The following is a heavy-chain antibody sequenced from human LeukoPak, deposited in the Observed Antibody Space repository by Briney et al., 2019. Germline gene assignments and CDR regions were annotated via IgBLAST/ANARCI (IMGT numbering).Heavy chain of an antibody. CDR2: INHSGST. CDR3: ARGRDVVVPAARFDP. Sequence: KTSETLSLTCAVYGGSFSGYYWSWIRQPPGKGLEWIGEINHSGSTNYNPSLKSRVTISVDTSKNQFSLKLSSVTAADTAVYYCARGRDVVVPAARFDPWGQGTLVTVSS. D-gene: IGHD2-2*01. J-gene: IGHJ5*02. CDR1: GGSFSGYY. V-gene: IGHV4-34*01.